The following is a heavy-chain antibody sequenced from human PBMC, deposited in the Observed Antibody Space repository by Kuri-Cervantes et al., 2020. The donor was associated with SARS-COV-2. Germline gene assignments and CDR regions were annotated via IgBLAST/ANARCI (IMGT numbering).Heavy chain of an antibody. CDR1: GFTFSSYW. V-gene: IGHV3-30*02. CDR2: IRYDGSNK. Sequence: GGSLRLSCAASGFTFSSYWMSWVRQAPGKGLEWVAFIRYDGSNKYYADSVKGRFTISRDNSKNTLYLQMNSLRAEDTAVYYRAKVPISETKYFQHWGQGTLVTVSS. D-gene: IGHD1-1*01. CDR3: AKVPISETKYFQH. J-gene: IGHJ1*01.